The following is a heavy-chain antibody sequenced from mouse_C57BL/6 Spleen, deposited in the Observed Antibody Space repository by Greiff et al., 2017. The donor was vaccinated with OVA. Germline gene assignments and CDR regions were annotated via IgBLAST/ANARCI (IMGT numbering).Heavy chain of an antibody. CDR1: GFTFSSYA. J-gene: IGHJ4*01. CDR2: ISDGGSYT. D-gene: IGHD1-1*01. Sequence: EVKLMESGGGLVKPGGSLKLSCAASGFTFSSYAMSWVRQTPEKRLEWVATISDGGSYTYYPDNVQGRFTISRDNAKNNLYLQMSHLKSEDTAMYYCARDVTTVVDAMDYWGQGTSVTVSS. V-gene: IGHV5-4*01. CDR3: ARDVTTVVDAMDY.